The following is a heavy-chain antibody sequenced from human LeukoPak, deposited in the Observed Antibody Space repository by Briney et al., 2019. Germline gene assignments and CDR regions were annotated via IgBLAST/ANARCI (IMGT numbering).Heavy chain of an antibody. J-gene: IGHJ4*02. CDR1: GGSISSGGYF. CDR3: TRGGVRGLQDY. V-gene: IGHV4-31*03. D-gene: IGHD4-17*01. CDR2: IYYSGST. Sequence: SETLSLTCTVSGGSISSGGYFWSWIRQRPGKGLEWIGYIYYSGSTYYNPSLKSRVTISVDTSKNQFSLKLSSVTAADTAVYYCTRGGVRGLQDYWGQGTLVTVSS.